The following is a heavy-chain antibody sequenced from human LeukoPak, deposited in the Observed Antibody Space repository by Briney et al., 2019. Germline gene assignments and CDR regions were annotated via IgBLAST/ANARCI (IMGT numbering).Heavy chain of an antibody. CDR3: ARGWESYVRGSFDI. CDR1: GGSLNSYY. D-gene: IGHD3-16*01. J-gene: IGHJ3*02. CDR2: IYYSGST. V-gene: IGHV4-59*08. Sequence: SETLSLTCTVSGGSLNSYYWSWLRQPPGKGLEWIGYIYYSGSTNYNPSLKSRVTISVDTSKNQFSLKLSSVTAADTAVYYCARGWESYVRGSFDIWGQGTMVTVS.